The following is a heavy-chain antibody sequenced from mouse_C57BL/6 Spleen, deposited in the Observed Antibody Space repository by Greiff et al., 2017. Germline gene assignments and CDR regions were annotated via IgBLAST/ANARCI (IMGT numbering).Heavy chain of an antibody. D-gene: IGHD3-2*02. Sequence: QVQLQQSGPELVKPGASVKISCKASGYAFSSSWMNWVKQRPGKGLEWIGRIYPGDGDTNYNGKFKGKATLTADKSSSTAYMQLSSLTSEDSAVYFCARSGQLRLPYAMDYWGQGTSVTVAS. CDR1: GYAFSSSW. CDR2: IYPGDGDT. CDR3: ARSGQLRLPYAMDY. J-gene: IGHJ4*01. V-gene: IGHV1-82*01.